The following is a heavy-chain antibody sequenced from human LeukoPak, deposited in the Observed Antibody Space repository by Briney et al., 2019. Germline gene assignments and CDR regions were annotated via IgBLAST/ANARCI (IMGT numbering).Heavy chain of an antibody. D-gene: IGHD6-6*01. CDR3: ARKKFIAAGGFDP. V-gene: IGHV4-39*07. Sequence: SETLSLTCTVSGGSISTRTYSWGWIRQPPEKGLEWIGSLYYSGSIYSNPSLKSRVTISVDTSKNQFSLKLSSVTAADTAVYYCARKKFIAAGGFDPWGQGTLVTVSS. CDR1: GGSISTRTYS. CDR2: LYYSGSI. J-gene: IGHJ5*02.